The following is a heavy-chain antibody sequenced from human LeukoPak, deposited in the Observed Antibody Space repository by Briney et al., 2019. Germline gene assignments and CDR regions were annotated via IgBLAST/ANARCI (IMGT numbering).Heavy chain of an antibody. D-gene: IGHD3-10*01. CDR3: ARDDHYGSGSYWYYYYGMDV. J-gene: IGHJ6*02. Sequence: PGGSLRLSCAASGFTSSSYGMHWVRQAPGKGLEWVAVIWYDGSNKYYADSVKGRFTISRDNSKNTLYLQMNSLRAEDTAVYYCARDDHYGSGSYWYYYYGMDVWGQGTTVTVSS. V-gene: IGHV3-33*01. CDR2: IWYDGSNK. CDR1: GFTSSSYG.